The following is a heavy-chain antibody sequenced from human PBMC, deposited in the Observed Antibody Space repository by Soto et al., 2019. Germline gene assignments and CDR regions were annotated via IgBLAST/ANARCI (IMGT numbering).Heavy chain of an antibody. Sequence: GASVKVSCKASGYTFTSYGISWVRQAPGQGHEWMGWISAYNGNTNYAQKLQGRVTMTTDTSTSTAYMELRSLRSDDTAVYYCASCYYYGTHYYYGMDVWGQGTTVTVSS. CDR2: ISAYNGNT. V-gene: IGHV1-18*01. CDR3: ASCYYYGTHYYYGMDV. J-gene: IGHJ6*02. CDR1: GYTFTSYG. D-gene: IGHD3-10*01.